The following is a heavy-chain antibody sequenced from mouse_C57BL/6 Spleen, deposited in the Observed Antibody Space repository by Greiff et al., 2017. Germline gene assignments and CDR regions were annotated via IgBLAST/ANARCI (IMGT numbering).Heavy chain of an antibody. V-gene: IGHV2-2*01. Sequence: QVQLQQSGPGLVQPSQSLSITCTVSGFSLTSYGVHWVRQSPGKGLEWLGVIWSGGSTDYNAAFISRLSISKDNSKSQVFFKMNSLQADDTAIYYCASSTIVTTGGYFDVWGTGTTVTVSS. CDR1: GFSLTSYG. D-gene: IGHD2-5*01. CDR2: IWSGGST. CDR3: ASSTIVTTGGYFDV. J-gene: IGHJ1*03.